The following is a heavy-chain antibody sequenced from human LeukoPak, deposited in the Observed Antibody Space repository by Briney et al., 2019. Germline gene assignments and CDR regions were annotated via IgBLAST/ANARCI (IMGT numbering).Heavy chain of an antibody. CDR1: GFTFSSYS. J-gene: IGHJ4*02. CDR3: ARTPTPYCGGDCYDFDY. CDR2: ICSSSSYI. Sequence: GGSLRLSCAASGFTFSSYSMNWVRQAPGKGLEWVSSICSSSSYIYYADSVKGRSTISRDNAKNSPYLQMNSLRAEDTAVYYCARTPTPYCGGDCYDFDYWGQGTLVTVSS. D-gene: IGHD2-21*02. V-gene: IGHV3-21*01.